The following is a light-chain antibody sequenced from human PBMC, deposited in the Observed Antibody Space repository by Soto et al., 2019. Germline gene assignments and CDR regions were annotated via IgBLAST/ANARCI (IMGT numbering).Light chain of an antibody. CDR1: SSDIGGYNY. J-gene: IGLJ2*01. V-gene: IGLV2-14*03. Sequence: QSALTQPASVSGSPGQSITISCTGTSSDIGGYNYVSWYQQYPGKGPKLMIYDVSNRPSGSSTRFSGSKSGNTASLTIAGLKAEDEADYYCASYIVNTALDVFGGGTQLTV. CDR2: DVS. CDR3: ASYIVNTALDV.